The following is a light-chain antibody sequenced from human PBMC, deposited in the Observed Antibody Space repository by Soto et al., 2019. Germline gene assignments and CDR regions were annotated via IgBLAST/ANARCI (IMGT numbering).Light chain of an antibody. CDR3: QKYNSAPLT. J-gene: IGKJ4*01. CDR2: ATS. Sequence: DVQMTQSPSSLSALVGDRLPIICRAGQGMAPHLAWFQQKPGKVPKLLIYATSTLQSGVPSRFSGSGSGTDFTLTINSLQPEDVGTYYCQKYNSAPLTFGGGTKVEIK. CDR1: QGMAPH. V-gene: IGKV1-27*01.